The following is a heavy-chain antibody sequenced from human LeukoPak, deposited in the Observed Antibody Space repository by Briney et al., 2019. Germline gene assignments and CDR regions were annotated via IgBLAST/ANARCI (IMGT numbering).Heavy chain of an antibody. CDR3: ARDTHYYDSSTSCFDY. D-gene: IGHD3-22*01. CDR2: ISSSSSTI. J-gene: IGHJ4*02. Sequence: GGSLRLSCAASGFTFSSYSMNWVRQAPGKGLAWVSYISSSSSTIYYADSVKGRFTISRDNAKNSLYLQMNSLRAEDTAVYYCARDTHYYDSSTSCFDYWGQGTLVTVSS. CDR1: GFTFSSYS. V-gene: IGHV3-48*01.